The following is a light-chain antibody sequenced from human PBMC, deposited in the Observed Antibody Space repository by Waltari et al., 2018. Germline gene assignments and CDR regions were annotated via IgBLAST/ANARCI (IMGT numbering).Light chain of an antibody. CDR3: QQYGSSLWT. Sequence: EIVLTQSPGTLSLSPGERATLSCRASQSVSSSYLAWYQQKPGQAPRLLIYGASSRATGIADRFSGSGSGTDFTITISRLEPEDFAVYYCQQYGSSLWTFGQGTKVEIK. CDR1: QSVSSSY. CDR2: GAS. J-gene: IGKJ1*01. V-gene: IGKV3-20*01.